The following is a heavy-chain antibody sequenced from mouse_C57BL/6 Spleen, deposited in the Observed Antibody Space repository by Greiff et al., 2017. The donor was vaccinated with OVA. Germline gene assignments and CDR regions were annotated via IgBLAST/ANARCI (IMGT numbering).Heavy chain of an antibody. CDR3: ARRWVQYYFDY. CDR1: GYSFTGYY. J-gene: IGHJ2*01. CDR2: INPSTGGT. D-gene: IGHD4-1*01. V-gene: IGHV1-42*01. Sequence: VQLQQSGPELVKPGASVKISYKASGYSFTGYYMNWVKQSPEKSLEWIGEINPSTGGTTYNQKFKAKATLTVDKSSSTAYMQLKSLTSEDSAVYYCARRWVQYYFDYWGQGTTLTVSS.